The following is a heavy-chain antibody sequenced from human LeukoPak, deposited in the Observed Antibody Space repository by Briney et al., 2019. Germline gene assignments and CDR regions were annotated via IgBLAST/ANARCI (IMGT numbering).Heavy chain of an antibody. CDR1: GYTFSTYG. D-gene: IGHD4-17*01. V-gene: IGHV1-2*02. Sequence: ASVKVSCKASGYTFSTYGISWVRQAPGQGLEWMGWINPNSGGTNYAQKFQGRVTMTRDTSISTAYMELSRLRSDDTAVYYCARDGDHDYWGQGTLVTVSS. CDR2: INPNSGGT. CDR3: ARDGDHDY. J-gene: IGHJ4*02.